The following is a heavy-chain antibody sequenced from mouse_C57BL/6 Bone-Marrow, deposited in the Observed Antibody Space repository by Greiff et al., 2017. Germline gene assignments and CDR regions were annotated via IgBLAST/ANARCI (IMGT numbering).Heavy chain of an antibody. J-gene: IGHJ1*03. CDR2: IRNKANGYTT. CDR1: GFTFTDYY. D-gene: IGHD2-3*01. V-gene: IGHV7-3*01. Sequence: DVKLVESGGGLVQPGGSLSLSCAASGFTFTDYYMSWVRQPPGKALEWLGFIRNKANGYTTEYSASVKGRFTISRDNSQSILYLQMNALRAEDSATYDYAWSYDGYLYWYFDVWGKGTTVTVSA. CDR3: AWSYDGYLYWYFDV.